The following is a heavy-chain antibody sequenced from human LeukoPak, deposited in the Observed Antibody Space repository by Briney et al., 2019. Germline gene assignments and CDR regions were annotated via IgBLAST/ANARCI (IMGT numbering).Heavy chain of an antibody. CDR2: ISSSSSYT. CDR3: ARVRSSSSRWFDP. Sequence: GGSLRLSCAASGFTFSDYYMSWIRQAPGKGLEWVSYISSSSSYTNYADSVKGRFTISRDNAKNSLYLQMNSLRAEDTAVYCCARVRSSSSRWFDPWGQGTLVTVSS. D-gene: IGHD6-13*01. J-gene: IGHJ5*02. CDR1: GFTFSDYY. V-gene: IGHV3-11*06.